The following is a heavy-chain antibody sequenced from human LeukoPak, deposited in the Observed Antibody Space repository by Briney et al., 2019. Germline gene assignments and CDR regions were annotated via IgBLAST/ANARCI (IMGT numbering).Heavy chain of an antibody. CDR2: VNLQGST. D-gene: IGHD6-13*01. Sequence: PSRTLSLTCGVSGGSISNTNWWTWVRQPPGKGLEWIGEVNLQGSTNYNPSLKSRVAISVDKSENHISLKLSSVTAADTAVYYCARTLRIAAAGTPFSSGYGMDVWGQGTTVTVSS. CDR3: ARTLRIAAAGTPFSSGYGMDV. V-gene: IGHV4-4*02. CDR1: GGSISNTNW. J-gene: IGHJ6*02.